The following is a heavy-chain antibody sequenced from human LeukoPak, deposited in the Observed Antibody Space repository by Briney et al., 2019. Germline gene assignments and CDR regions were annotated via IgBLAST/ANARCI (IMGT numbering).Heavy chain of an antibody. CDR3: ARRRLEILWGSYRYPPYYFDY. D-gene: IGHD3-16*02. J-gene: IGHJ4*02. CDR1: GGSFSGYY. CDR2: INHSGST. Sequence: SETLSLTCAVYGGSFSGYYWSWIPQPPGKGLEWIGAINHSGSTNYNPSLKSRVTISVDTSKNQFSLKLSSVTAADTAVYYCARRRLEILWGSYRYPPYYFDYWGQGTLVTVSS. V-gene: IGHV4-34*01.